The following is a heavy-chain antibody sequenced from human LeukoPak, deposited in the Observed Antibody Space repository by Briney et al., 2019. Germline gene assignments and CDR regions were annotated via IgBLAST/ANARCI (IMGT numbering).Heavy chain of an antibody. Sequence: GESLKISCKGSGYRFTSYWIGWVRQMPGKGLGWMGIIYTDDPDTRYSPSFQGQVTISVDKSISTAYLQWRSLKASDSAMYFCARGPVGHHFDYWGQGTLVTVSS. CDR1: GYRFTSYW. J-gene: IGHJ4*02. CDR2: IYTDDPDT. CDR3: ARGPVGHHFDY. V-gene: IGHV5-51*01.